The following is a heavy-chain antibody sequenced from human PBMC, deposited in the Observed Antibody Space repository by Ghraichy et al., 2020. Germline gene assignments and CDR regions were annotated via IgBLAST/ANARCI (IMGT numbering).Heavy chain of an antibody. D-gene: IGHD4-17*01. V-gene: IGHV4-39*01. CDR2: IYYSGST. J-gene: IGHJ6*02. CDR3: ARGGMIYGDYHYYGMDV. Sequence: SETLSLTCTVSGGSISSSSYYWGWIRQPPGKGLEWIGSIYYSGSTYYNPSLKSRVTISVDTSKNQFSLKLSSVTAADTAVYYCARGGMIYGDYHYYGMDVWGQGTTVTVSS. CDR1: GGSISSSSYY.